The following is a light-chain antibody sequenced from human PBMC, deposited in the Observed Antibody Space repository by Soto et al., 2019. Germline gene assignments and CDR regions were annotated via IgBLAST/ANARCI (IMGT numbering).Light chain of an antibody. J-gene: IGKJ1*01. Sequence: EIVMTQSPATLSVSPGERATLSCRASQSVSSNLAWYQQKPGQAPRLLIYGASTRATGIPARFSGSGSGTEFPLTISSLQSEELAVSYCQQYNNWPPTWTFGQGTKVEIK. CDR2: GAS. CDR3: QQYNNWPPTWT. V-gene: IGKV3-15*01. CDR1: QSVSSN.